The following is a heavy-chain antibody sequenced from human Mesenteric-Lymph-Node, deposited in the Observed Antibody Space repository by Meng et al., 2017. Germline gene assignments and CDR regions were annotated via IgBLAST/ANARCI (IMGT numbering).Heavy chain of an antibody. CDR3: AREGRSHQVGVSVY. D-gene: IGHD2-21*01. CDR2: IYNSGST. J-gene: IGHJ4*02. Sequence: QLQEAVPVLGTPCQTLDLTCTVSGGSISSGGYYWSWIRQHPGKGLEWIGYIYNSGSTYYNPSLKSRVTISVDTSKNQFSLKLRFVTAADTAVYYCAREGRSHQVGVSVYWGQGNLVTVSS. CDR1: GGSISSGGYY. V-gene: IGHV4-30-4*08.